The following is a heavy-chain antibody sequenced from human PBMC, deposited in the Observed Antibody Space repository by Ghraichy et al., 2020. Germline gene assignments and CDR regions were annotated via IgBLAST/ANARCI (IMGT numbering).Heavy chain of an antibody. D-gene: IGHD1-26*01. CDR1: GGSISSYY. J-gene: IGHJ6*03. V-gene: IGHV4-59*01. Sequence: SETLSLTCTVSGGSISSYYWSWIRQPPGKGLEWIGYIYYSGSTNYNPSLKSQVTISVDTSKNQFSLKLSSVTAADTAVYYCASGVGATSYYYYYMDVWGKGTTVTVSS. CDR2: IYYSGST. CDR3: ASGVGATSYYYYYMDV.